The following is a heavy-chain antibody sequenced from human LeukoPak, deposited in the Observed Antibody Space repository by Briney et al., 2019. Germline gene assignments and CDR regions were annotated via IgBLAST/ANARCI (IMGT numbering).Heavy chain of an antibody. D-gene: IGHD2-2*01. CDR3: ARGPILVVVPAAMKVDAFDI. Sequence: SETLSLTCAIYGGSFSGYYWSWIRQPPGKGLEWIGEINHSGSTNYNPSLKSRVTISVDTSKNQFSLKLSSVTAADTAVYHCARGPILVVVPAAMKVDAFDIWGQGTMVTVSS. V-gene: IGHV4-34*01. CDR2: INHSGST. CDR1: GGSFSGYY. J-gene: IGHJ3*02.